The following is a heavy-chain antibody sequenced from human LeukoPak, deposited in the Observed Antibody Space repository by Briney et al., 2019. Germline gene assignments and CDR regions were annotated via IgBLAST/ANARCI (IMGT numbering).Heavy chain of an antibody. CDR2: INHSGST. J-gene: IGHJ4*02. CDR3: ARGVSGWSYGPRILRRTFDY. CDR1: GGSFSGYY. D-gene: IGHD1-26*01. V-gene: IGHV4-34*01. Sequence: SETLSLTCAVYGGSFSGYYWSWIRQPPGKGLEWIGEINHSGSTNYNPSLKSRVTISVDTSKNQFSLKLSSVTAADTAVYYCARGVSGWSYGPRILRRTFDYWGQGTLVTVSS.